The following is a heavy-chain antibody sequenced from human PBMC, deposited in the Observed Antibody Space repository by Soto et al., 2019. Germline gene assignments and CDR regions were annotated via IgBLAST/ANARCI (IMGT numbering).Heavy chain of an antibody. CDR2: INHSGST. J-gene: IGHJ4*02. D-gene: IGHD2-8*02. CDR1: GGSFSGYY. V-gene: IGHV4-34*01. CDR3: ARGSGRSRFDY. Sequence: PSETLSLTCAVYGGSFSGYYWNWIRQPPGKGLEWIGEINHSGSTNYNPSLKSRVTISVDTSKNQFSLKLSSVTAADTAVYYCARGSGRSRFDYWGQGTLVTVS.